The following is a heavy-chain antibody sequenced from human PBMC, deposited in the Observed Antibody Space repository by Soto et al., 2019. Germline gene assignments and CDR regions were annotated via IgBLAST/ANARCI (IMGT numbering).Heavy chain of an antibody. D-gene: IGHD2-2*01. CDR1: GYTFTSYG. CDR2: ISAYNGNT. Sequence: ASVKVSCKASGYTFTSYGISWVRQAPGQGLEWMGWISAYNGNTNYAQKLQGRVTMTTDTSTSTAYMELRSLRSDDTAVYNCATYCSSTSCYDYYGMDVWGQGTTVTVSS. CDR3: ATYCSSTSCYDYYGMDV. V-gene: IGHV1-18*01. J-gene: IGHJ6*02.